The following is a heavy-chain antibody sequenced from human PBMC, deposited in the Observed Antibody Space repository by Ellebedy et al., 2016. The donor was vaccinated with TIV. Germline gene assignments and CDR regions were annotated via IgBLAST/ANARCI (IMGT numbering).Heavy chain of an antibody. Sequence: MPSETLSLTCTVSGGSISPYYWSWIRQPPGKGLEWIGYISYSGSTNYNPSLQSRVTISVDTPKNQFSLKLTSVTAADTAVYYCARAISPTTPGNWFDRWGQGTLVTVSS. CDR3: ARAISPTTPGNWFDR. V-gene: IGHV4-59*01. CDR1: GGSISPYY. CDR2: ISYSGST. D-gene: IGHD4-17*01. J-gene: IGHJ5*02.